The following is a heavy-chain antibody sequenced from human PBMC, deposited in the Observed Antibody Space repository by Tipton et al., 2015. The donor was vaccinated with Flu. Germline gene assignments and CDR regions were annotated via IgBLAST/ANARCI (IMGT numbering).Heavy chain of an antibody. CDR1: GGSVSSAGYS. CDR2: ISSSGST. CDR3: ARRGGGSGTYYNGYFDY. V-gene: IGHV4-61*08. J-gene: IGHJ4*02. D-gene: IGHD3-10*01. Sequence: TLSLTCTVSGGSVSSAGYSWTWIRQPPGKGLDYIGQISSSGSTNMDPSLKSRVSISLDTSKNQFSLRLTSVTAADTAVYYCARRGGGSGTYYNGYFDYWGQGTLVTVSS.